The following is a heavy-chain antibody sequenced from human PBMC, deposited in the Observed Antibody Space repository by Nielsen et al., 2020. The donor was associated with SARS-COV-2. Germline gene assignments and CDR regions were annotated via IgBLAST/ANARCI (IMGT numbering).Heavy chain of an antibody. CDR1: GGSISSSNW. V-gene: IGHV4-4*02. CDR2: IYHSGST. J-gene: IGHJ4*02. CDR3: ARVFAAAAALDY. Sequence: SETLSLTCAVSGGSISSSNWWCWVRQPPGKGLEWIGEIYHSGSTNYNPSLKSRVTISVDKSKNQFSLKLSSVTAADTAVYYCARVFAAAAALDYWGQGTLVTVSS. D-gene: IGHD6-13*01.